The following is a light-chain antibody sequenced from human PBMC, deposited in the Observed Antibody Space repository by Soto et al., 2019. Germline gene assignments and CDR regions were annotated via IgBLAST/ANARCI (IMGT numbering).Light chain of an antibody. CDR3: QQYLTYSSLT. Sequence: DIQMTQSPSTLSASVGDRVTITCRASQSISTWLAWYQQKIGKAPKLLIYDASTLESGVPSRFRGSGSGTEFTLTISSLQPDDFATYYCQQYLTYSSLTFGGGTKVEIK. CDR2: DAS. V-gene: IGKV1-5*01. J-gene: IGKJ4*01. CDR1: QSISTW.